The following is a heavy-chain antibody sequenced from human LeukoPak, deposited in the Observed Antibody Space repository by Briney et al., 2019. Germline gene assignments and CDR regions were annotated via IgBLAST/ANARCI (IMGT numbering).Heavy chain of an antibody. CDR2: VSGNGVCK. CDR3: SKTDYRGNGSPTHFDF. Sequence: HPGGSLRLSCAASGFTFSTFAMTWVRQAPGMGLEWVSAVSGNGVCKFYGDSVKGRFTISRDNSNNTLFLQMNSLRAEDTARYYCSKTDYRGNGSPTHFDFWGQGTLVAVSS. D-gene: IGHD4-11*01. V-gene: IGHV3-23*01. CDR1: GFTFSTFA. J-gene: IGHJ4*02.